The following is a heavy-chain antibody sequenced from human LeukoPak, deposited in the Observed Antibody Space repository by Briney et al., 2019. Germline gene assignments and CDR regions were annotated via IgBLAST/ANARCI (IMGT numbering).Heavy chain of an antibody. J-gene: IGHJ4*02. Sequence: SETLSLTCTVSGGSISSYYWSWIRQPPGKGLEWIGYIYYSGSTNYNPSLKSRVTISVDTSKNQFPLKLSSVTAADTAVYYCAMGLRLGELSIDYWGQGTLVTVSS. D-gene: IGHD3-16*02. CDR3: AMGLRLGELSIDY. CDR1: GGSISSYY. CDR2: IYYSGST. V-gene: IGHV4-59*01.